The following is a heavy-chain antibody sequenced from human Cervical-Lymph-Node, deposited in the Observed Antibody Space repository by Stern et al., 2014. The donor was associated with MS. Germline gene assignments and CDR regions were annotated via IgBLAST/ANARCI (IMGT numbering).Heavy chain of an antibody. J-gene: IGHJ6*02. CDR1: GASISSGNW. D-gene: IGHD3-3*02. CDR2: IYPSGST. CDR3: ARDPFLEWLDD. V-gene: IGHV4-4*02. Sequence: QVQLQESGPGLVKPSGTLSLTCAVSGASISSGNWWTWVRQPPGKGLEWIGGIYPSGSTNYNPSFKSRVSMSLDKSKNQISLKLRSVTAADTAVYYCARDPFLEWLDDWGQGTTVTVSS.